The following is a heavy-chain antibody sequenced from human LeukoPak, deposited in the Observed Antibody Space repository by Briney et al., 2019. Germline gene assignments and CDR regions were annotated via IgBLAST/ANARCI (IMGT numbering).Heavy chain of an antibody. CDR2: MNPNSGNT. V-gene: IGHV1-8*02. CDR1: GYTFTSYG. D-gene: IGHD2-15*01. CDR3: ARMPGVAAPLDDY. Sequence: ASVKVSCKASGYTFTSYGINWVRQATGQGLEWMGWMNPNSGNTGYAQKFQGRVTMTRNTSISTAYMELSSLRSEDTAVYYCARMPGVAAPLDDYWGQGTLVTVSS. J-gene: IGHJ4*02.